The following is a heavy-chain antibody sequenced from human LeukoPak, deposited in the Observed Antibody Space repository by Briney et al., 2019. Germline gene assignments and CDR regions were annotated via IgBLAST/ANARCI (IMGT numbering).Heavy chain of an antibody. D-gene: IGHD2-15*01. CDR3: ARVRRYCSGGSCYRTYYYYGMDV. J-gene: IGHJ6*02. CDR1: GGSFSGYY. CDR2: INHSGST. V-gene: IGHV4-34*01. Sequence: PSETLSLTCAVYGGSFSGYYWSWIRQPPGKGLEWIGEINHSGSTNYNPSLKSRATISVDTSKNQFSLKLSSVTAADTAVYYCARVRRYCSGGSCYRTYYYYGMDVWGQGTTVTVSS.